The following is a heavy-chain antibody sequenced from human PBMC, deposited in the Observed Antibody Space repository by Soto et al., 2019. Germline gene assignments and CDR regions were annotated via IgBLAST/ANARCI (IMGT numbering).Heavy chain of an antibody. V-gene: IGHV3-21*01. CDR1: GFTFSRES. Sequence: GGSLRLSCEASGFTFSRESMNWVRQVPGKGLEWVASISSGSSDTWYADSVKGRFIISRDNAQNSLFLQMNTLRPEDTAMYYCARVAYWGPGTQVTVSS. CDR2: ISSGSSDT. CDR3: ARVAY. J-gene: IGHJ4*02.